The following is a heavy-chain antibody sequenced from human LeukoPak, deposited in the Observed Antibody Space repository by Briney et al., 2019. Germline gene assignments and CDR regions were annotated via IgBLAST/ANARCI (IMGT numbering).Heavy chain of an antibody. CDR1: GGTFSNYA. Sequence: SVKVSCKASGGTFSNYAISWVRQAPGQGLEWMGGIIPIFGTANYAQKFQGRVTITADESTSTAYMELSSLRSEDTAVYYCARMYCSSTSCEPWGQGTLVTVSS. D-gene: IGHD2-2*01. CDR2: IIPIFGTA. CDR3: ARMYCSSTSCEP. V-gene: IGHV1-69*01. J-gene: IGHJ5*02.